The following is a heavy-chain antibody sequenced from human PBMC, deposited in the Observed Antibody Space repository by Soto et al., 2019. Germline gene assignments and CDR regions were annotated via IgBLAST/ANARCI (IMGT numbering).Heavy chain of an antibody. CDR2: TSYDGSKK. CDR3: AKTHPALYYDSGGYYCDF. CDR1: GFTFRNYG. D-gene: IGHD3-22*01. J-gene: IGHJ4*02. Sequence: QVQLVESGGGVVQPGRSLRLSCEASGFTFRNYGMHWVRQAPGKGLEWVAVTSYDGSKKYYGDSVRGRFTISRDNSKDTVYLPMNSLRVEDTAVYYCAKTHPALYYDSGGYYCDFWGQGTLVTVSS. V-gene: IGHV3-30*18.